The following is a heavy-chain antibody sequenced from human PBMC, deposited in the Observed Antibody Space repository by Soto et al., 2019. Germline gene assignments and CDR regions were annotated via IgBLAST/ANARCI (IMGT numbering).Heavy chain of an antibody. CDR1: GGSISSGGYS. D-gene: IGHD3-22*01. Sequence: QLQLQESGSGLVKPSQTLSLTCAVSGGSISSGGYSRSWIRQPPGKGLEWIGYIYHSGSTYYNPSLKSRVTISLDRSKNQFALKLSSETAADTAVYYCARAGRRGYDSSGSLDYWGQGTLVTVSS. V-gene: IGHV4-30-2*01. CDR3: ARAGRRGYDSSGSLDY. J-gene: IGHJ4*02. CDR2: IYHSGST.